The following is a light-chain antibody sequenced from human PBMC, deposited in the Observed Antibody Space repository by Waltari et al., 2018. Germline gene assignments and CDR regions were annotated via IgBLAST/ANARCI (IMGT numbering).Light chain of an antibody. Sequence: EIVMTQSPATLSVSSGERATLSCRASQSVMNHVAWYQQKPGQAPRLLMFAASIRATGIPPRFSGSGSGTEFTLTISSLQSEDFAVYYCQQYHNWWTFGQGTKVEIK. CDR1: QSVMNH. CDR3: QQYHNWWT. J-gene: IGKJ1*01. V-gene: IGKV3-15*01. CDR2: AAS.